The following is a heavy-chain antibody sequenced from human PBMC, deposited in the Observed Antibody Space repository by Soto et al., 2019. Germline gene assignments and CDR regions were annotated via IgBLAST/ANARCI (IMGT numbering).Heavy chain of an antibody. CDR3: AKDVRLYDYGMDV. D-gene: IGHD3-16*01. CDR2: IKWNGDII. J-gene: IGHJ6*02. CDR1: GFTFGDYA. Sequence: EVQLVESGGDLVQPGRSLRLSCAASGFTFGDYAMHWVRQPPGKGLEWVSGIKWNGDIIGYADSVKGRFTVSRDNAKNSLYLQMNSLRPEDTALYYCAKDVRLYDYGMDVWGQGTTVTVSS. V-gene: IGHV3-9*01.